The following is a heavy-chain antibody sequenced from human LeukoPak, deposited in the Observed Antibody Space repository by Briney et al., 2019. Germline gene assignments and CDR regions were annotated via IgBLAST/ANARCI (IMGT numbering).Heavy chain of an antibody. Sequence: RASVKVSCTASGYTFTSYGISWVRQAPGQGLEWMGWISAYNGNTNYAQKLQGRVTMTTDTSTSAAYMELRSLRSDDTAVYYCARDRYYGDAFDIWGQGTMVTVSS. CDR2: ISAYNGNT. CDR3: ARDRYYGDAFDI. D-gene: IGHD2/OR15-2a*01. CDR1: GYTFTSYG. V-gene: IGHV1-18*01. J-gene: IGHJ3*02.